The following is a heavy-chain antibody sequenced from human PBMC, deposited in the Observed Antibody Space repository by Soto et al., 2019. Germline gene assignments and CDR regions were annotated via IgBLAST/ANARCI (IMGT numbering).Heavy chain of an antibody. D-gene: IGHD1-26*01. J-gene: IGHJ4*02. Sequence: EVPLVESGGGFVQPGGSLRLSCAASGFTFSNYAMNWVRQAPGKGLEWVSAISNSFSDGNTHYADSVQGRFTISRDNDQSTVFLEMNSLRAEDTAVYYCAKVFAPEGANSFDYWGQGTLVTVPS. V-gene: IGHV3-23*04. CDR3: AKVFAPEGANSFDY. CDR1: GFTFSNYA. CDR2: ISNSFSDGNT.